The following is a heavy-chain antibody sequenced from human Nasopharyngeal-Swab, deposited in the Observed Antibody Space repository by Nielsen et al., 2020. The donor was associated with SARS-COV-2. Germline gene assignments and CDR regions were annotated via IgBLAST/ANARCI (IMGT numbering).Heavy chain of an antibody. J-gene: IGHJ4*02. CDR1: GFTFSSYA. Sequence: GESLKIPCAASGFTFSSYAMHWVRQAPGKGLEWVAVISYDGSNKYYADSVKGRFTISRDNSKNTLYLQMNSLRAEDPAVYYCARGADWNYFDYWGQGTLVTVSS. CDR2: ISYDGSNK. D-gene: IGHD3/OR15-3a*01. CDR3: ARGADWNYFDY. V-gene: IGHV3-30*04.